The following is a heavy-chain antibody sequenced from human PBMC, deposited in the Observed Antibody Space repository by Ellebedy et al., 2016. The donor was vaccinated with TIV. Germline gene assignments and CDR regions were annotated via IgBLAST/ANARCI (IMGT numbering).Heavy chain of an antibody. CDR1: GDSISDGGYY. CDR3: VRDYHDYGVDAFDI. Sequence: SETLSLTCTVSGDSISDGGYYWGWIRQHPGKGLEWVGHIYYRGRTYYNPSLKSRLTISVDMAKNQFSLKLTSVTAADNAVYYCVRDYHDYGVDAFDIWGQGTMLTVSS. D-gene: IGHD4-17*01. CDR2: IYYRGRT. V-gene: IGHV4-31*03. J-gene: IGHJ3*02.